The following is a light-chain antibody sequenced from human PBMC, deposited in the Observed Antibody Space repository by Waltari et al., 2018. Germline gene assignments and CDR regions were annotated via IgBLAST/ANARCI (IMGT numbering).Light chain of an antibody. CDR2: AAS. Sequence: EIVLTQSPDILSLSPGDTATLSCRASQSLTVNYLAWYQQKPGQAPRLLIYAASSRATGVPDRFIGSGSVAHFTLAISRLEPEDFAVYYCQQFESAPRTFGQGTKVEIK. CDR3: QQFESAPRT. V-gene: IGKV3-20*01. CDR1: QSLTVNY. J-gene: IGKJ1*01.